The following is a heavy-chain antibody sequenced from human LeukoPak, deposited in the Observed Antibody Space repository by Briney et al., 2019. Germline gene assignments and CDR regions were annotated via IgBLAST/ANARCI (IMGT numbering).Heavy chain of an antibody. CDR1: GYTFSDYY. V-gene: IGHV3-11*01. CDR2: ISSSGSTI. J-gene: IGHJ4*02. D-gene: IGHD2/OR15-2a*01. CDR3: ARGTTYYAIDY. Sequence: GGSLRLSCAASGYTFSDYYMSWIRQAPGKGLEWVSYISSSGSTIYYADSVKGRFTISRDNAENSLYLQMNSLRAEDTAVYYCARGTTYYAIDYWGQGTLVTVSS.